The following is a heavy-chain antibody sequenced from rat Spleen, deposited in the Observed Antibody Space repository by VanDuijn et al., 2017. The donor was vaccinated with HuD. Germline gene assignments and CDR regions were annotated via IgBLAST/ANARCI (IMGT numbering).Heavy chain of an antibody. CDR1: GFNFKDYW. CDR3: ARRHFGYTDYFDY. V-gene: IGHV5-25*01. Sequence: EVKLVESGGGLVQPGRSLKLACAASGFNFKDYWMGWVRQAPTKGLEWVASISTGGGNTYYRDSVKGRFTISRDNAKNTLYLQMDSLRSEDTATYYCARRHFGYTDYFDYWGQGVMVTVSS. D-gene: IGHD1-4*01. CDR2: ISTGGGNT. J-gene: IGHJ2*01.